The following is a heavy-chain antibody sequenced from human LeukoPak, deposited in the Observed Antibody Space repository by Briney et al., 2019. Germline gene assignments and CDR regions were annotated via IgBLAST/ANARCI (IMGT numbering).Heavy chain of an antibody. Sequence: PGGSLRLSCAASGFTFSSYAMHWVRQAPGKGPEWVAVISYDGSNKYYADSVKGRFTISRDNSKNTLYLQMNSLRAEDTAVYYCARGGERLDYWGQGTLVTVSS. V-gene: IGHV3-30-3*01. CDR1: GFTFSSYA. CDR2: ISYDGSNK. J-gene: IGHJ4*02. CDR3: ARGGERLDY. D-gene: IGHD2-21*01.